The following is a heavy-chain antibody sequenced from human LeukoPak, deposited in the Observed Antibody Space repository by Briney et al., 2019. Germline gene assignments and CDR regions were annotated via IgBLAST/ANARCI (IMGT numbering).Heavy chain of an antibody. D-gene: IGHD1-7*01. CDR1: GGSISSGDYY. CDR2: IYYSGST. J-gene: IGHJ4*02. Sequence: SETLSLTYTVSGGSISSGDYYWSWIRQPPGKGLEWIGYIYYSGSTYYNPSLKSRVTISVDTSKNQFPLKLSSVTAADTAVYYCARELELQIDYWGQGTLVTVSS. CDR3: ARELELQIDY. V-gene: IGHV4-30-4*01.